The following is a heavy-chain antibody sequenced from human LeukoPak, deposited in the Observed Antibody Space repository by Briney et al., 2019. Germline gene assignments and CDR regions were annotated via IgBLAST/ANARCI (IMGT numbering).Heavy chain of an antibody. CDR1: GGTFSSYA. V-gene: IGHV1-69*04. CDR2: IIPILGIA. J-gene: IGHJ4*02. D-gene: IGHD3-10*01. CDR3: AMVPYGFGEPVRLNY. Sequence: SVKVSCKASGGTFSSYAISWVRQAPGQGLEWMGRIIPILGIANYAQKFQGRVTITADKSTSTAYMELSSLRSEDTAVYYCAMVPYGFGEPVRLNYWGQGTLVTVSS.